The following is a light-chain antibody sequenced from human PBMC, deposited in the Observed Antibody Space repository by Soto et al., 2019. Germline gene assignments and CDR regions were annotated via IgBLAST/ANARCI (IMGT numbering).Light chain of an antibody. V-gene: IGKV3D-20*02. CDR1: QSVSSTY. Sequence: EIVLTQSPGTLSLSPGERATLSCRASQSVSSTYLIWYQQKPGQAPRLLIYGASSRATGVPDRFSGGGSGTDFTLTISRLEPEDFAVYYCQQRSSWPFTFGPGTKVDIK. CDR2: GAS. J-gene: IGKJ3*01. CDR3: QQRSSWPFT.